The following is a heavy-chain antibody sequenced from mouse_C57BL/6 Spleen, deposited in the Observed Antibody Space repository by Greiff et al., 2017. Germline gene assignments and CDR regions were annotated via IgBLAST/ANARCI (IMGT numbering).Heavy chain of an antibody. CDR2: IDPEDGET. D-gene: IGHD1-1*01. CDR1: GFNIKDYY. Sequence: EVNVVESGAELVKPGASVKLSCTASGFNIKDYYMHWVKQRTEQGLEWIGRIDPEDGETKYAPKFQGKATITADTSSNTAYLQLSSLTSEDTAVYYCARWDCYGSSPFDYWGQGTTLTVSS. J-gene: IGHJ2*01. V-gene: IGHV14-2*01. CDR3: ARWDCYGSSPFDY.